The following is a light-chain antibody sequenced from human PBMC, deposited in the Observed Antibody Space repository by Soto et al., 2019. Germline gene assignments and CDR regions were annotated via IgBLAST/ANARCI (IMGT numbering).Light chain of an antibody. J-gene: IGLJ1*01. CDR2: EVS. V-gene: IGLV2-23*02. CDR1: SGDVGSYNL. Sequence: QSVLTQPASVSGSPGQPITISCTGTSGDVGSYNLVSWYQQNPGKAPKLMIYEVSKRPSGVSHRFSGSKSGNTASLTISGLQAEDEADYYCCSYAGSSYVFGTGTKLTVL. CDR3: CSYAGSSYV.